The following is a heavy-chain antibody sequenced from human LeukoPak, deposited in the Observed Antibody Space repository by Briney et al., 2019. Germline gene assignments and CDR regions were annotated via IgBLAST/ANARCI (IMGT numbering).Heavy chain of an antibody. J-gene: IGHJ6*03. CDR3: ARDAQWLVPEGYYYYMDV. V-gene: IGHV3-21*01. Sequence: GGSLRLSCAASGFSFGSFAMSWFRQAPGKGLERVSSISSSSRHIFYADSVKGRFTISRDNAKNSLFLQMNSLRAEDTAVYYCARDAQWLVPEGYYYYMDVWGKGTTVTVS. CDR2: ISSSSRHI. CDR1: GFSFGSFA. D-gene: IGHD6-19*01.